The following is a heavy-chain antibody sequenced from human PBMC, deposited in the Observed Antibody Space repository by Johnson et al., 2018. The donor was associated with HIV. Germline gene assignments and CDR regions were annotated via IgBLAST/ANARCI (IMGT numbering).Heavy chain of an antibody. CDR3: ARLRSGNRAFDI. Sequence: VQLVESGGGLVQPGGSLRLSCAASGFTFSSYDMHWVRQATGKGLEWVSAIGTAGDTYYPGPVKGRFSISRDNAKNSLHLQMNSLRAEDTAVYYCARLRSGNRAFDIWGQGTMVTVSS. D-gene: IGHD2-15*01. CDR1: GFTFSSYD. J-gene: IGHJ3*02. V-gene: IGHV3-13*01. CDR2: IGTAGDT.